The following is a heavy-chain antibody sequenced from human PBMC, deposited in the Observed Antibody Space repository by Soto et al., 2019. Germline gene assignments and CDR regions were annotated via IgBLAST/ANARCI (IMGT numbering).Heavy chain of an antibody. CDR2: IWYDGSNK. D-gene: IGHD1-26*01. CDR1: GFTFSSYG. J-gene: IGHJ4*02. CDR3: ARVWYSGSYYDY. Sequence: QVQLVESGGGVVQPGRSLRLSCAASGFTFSSYGMHWVRQAPGKGLERVAVIWYDGSNKYYADSVKGRFTISRDNSKNTLYLQMNGLRAEDTAVYYCARVWYSGSYYDYWGQGTLVTVSS. V-gene: IGHV3-33*01.